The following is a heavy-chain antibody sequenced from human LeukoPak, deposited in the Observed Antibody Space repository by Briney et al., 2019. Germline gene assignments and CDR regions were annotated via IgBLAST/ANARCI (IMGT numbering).Heavy chain of an antibody. CDR3: ARGSSTNCYGGNCFYYYMAV. J-gene: IGHJ6*03. V-gene: IGHV3-30*04. CDR1: GFTFSTYA. D-gene: IGHD2-2*01. Sequence: GGSLRLSCVASGFTFSTYAMHWVRPAPGKGLEWVAVTSFDGTTKYYSDSVKGRFTVSRDNSQNTLILQMNSLRAEDTAVYYCARGSSTNCYGGNCFYYYMAVWGKGGTVTVSS. CDR2: TSFDGTTK.